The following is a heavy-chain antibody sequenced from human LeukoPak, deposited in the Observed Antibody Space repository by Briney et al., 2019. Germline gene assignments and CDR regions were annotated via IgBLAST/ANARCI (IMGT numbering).Heavy chain of an antibody. J-gene: IGHJ4*02. CDR2: FDPEDGET. D-gene: IGHD3-3*01. CDR1: GYTLTELS. CDR3: ATDLGNYDFWSGYFDY. Sequence: ASVKVSCKVSGYTLTELSMHWVRQAPGKGLEWMGGFDPEDGETIYAQKFQGRVTMTEDISTDTAYMELSSLRSEDTAVYYCATDLGNYDFWSGYFDYWGQGTLVTVSS. V-gene: IGHV1-24*01.